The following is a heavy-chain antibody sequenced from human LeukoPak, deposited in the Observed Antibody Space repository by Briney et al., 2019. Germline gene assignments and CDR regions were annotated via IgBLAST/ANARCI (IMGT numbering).Heavy chain of an antibody. V-gene: IGHV3-21*01. J-gene: IGHJ4*02. Sequence: GGSLRLSCAASGFTFSTFGMNWLRQAPGKGLEWVSSISSSSTYIFNADSVKGRFTISRDNVKNSLYLEMNSLRAEDTAVYYCARAGFCTGSSCYGNFDYWGQGTLVTVSS. D-gene: IGHD2-15*01. CDR3: ARAGFCTGSSCYGNFDY. CDR1: GFTFSTFG. CDR2: ISSSSTYI.